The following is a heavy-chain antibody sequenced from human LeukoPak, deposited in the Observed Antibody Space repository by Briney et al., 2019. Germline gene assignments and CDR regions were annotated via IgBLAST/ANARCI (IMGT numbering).Heavy chain of an antibody. CDR1: GFTFSSYA. Sequence: PGRSLRLSCAASGFTFSSYAMHWVRQAPGKGLEWVANINQDGREKYFVDSVKGRFAISRDNAMNSLYLQMNSLRAEDTAVYYCASPAAAPPYYYMDVWGKGTTVTVSS. D-gene: IGHD2-15*01. CDR2: INQDGREK. CDR3: ASPAAAPPYYYMDV. V-gene: IGHV3-7*01. J-gene: IGHJ6*03.